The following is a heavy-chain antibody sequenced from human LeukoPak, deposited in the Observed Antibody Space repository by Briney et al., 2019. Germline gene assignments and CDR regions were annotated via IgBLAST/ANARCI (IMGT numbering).Heavy chain of an antibody. CDR2: IYPGDSET. Sequence: GESLKISCKGSGYSFISYWIGWVRQMPGKGPEWMGIIYPGDSETRYSPSFQGQVTISVDKSISTAYLQWSSLKASDTAMYYCARLDGTYYYYYMDVWGKGTTVTVSS. D-gene: IGHD3/OR15-3a*01. CDR3: ARLDGTYYYYYMDV. J-gene: IGHJ6*03. CDR1: GYSFISYW. V-gene: IGHV5-51*01.